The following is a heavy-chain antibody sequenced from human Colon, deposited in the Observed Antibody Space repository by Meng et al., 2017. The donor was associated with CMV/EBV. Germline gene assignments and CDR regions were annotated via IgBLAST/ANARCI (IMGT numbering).Heavy chain of an antibody. D-gene: IGHD1-26*01. CDR3: AGTLYPQWELNLFDP. Sequence: SETLSLTCTVSGGLITNYYCSWIRQPPGKGLEWIGYIFYSQSAYYSPSLERRVTISVDTSKNLCSLRLDSVTAADTAVYYCAGTLYPQWELNLFDPWGQGTLVTVSS. V-gene: IGHV4-59*01. CDR1: GGLITNYY. J-gene: IGHJ5*02. CDR2: IFYSQSA.